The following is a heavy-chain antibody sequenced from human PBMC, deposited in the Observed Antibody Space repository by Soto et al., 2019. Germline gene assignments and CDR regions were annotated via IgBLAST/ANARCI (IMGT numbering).Heavy chain of an antibody. J-gene: IGHJ4*02. V-gene: IGHV3-23*01. D-gene: IGHD4-17*01. Sequence: GGSLRLSCAASGFTVSSNYMSWVRQAPGKGLEWVSAISGSGGSTYYADSVKGRFTISRDNSKNTLYLQMNSLRAEDTAVYYCAKDRGDYSNWGQGTLVTVSS. CDR3: AKDRGDYSN. CDR2: ISGSGGST. CDR1: GFTVSSNY.